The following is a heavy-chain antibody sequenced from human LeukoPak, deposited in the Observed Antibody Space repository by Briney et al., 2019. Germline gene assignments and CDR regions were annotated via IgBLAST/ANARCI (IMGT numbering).Heavy chain of an antibody. D-gene: IGHD1-26*01. CDR3: AKDRRGGSYPFDV. CDR1: GFIFRNYA. Sequence: PGGSLRLSCAASGFIFRNYAMNWVRQAPGKGLEWVSAISGSGGSTYYADSVRGRFTISGDNSGNTLFLQMNSLRGEDSAIYYCAKDRRGGSYPFDVWGQGTLVTVSS. CDR2: ISGSGGST. V-gene: IGHV3-23*01. J-gene: IGHJ4*02.